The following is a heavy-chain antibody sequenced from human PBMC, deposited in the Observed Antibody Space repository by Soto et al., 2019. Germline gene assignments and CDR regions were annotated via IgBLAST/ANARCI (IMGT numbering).Heavy chain of an antibody. CDR2: IRVSGGST. D-gene: IGHD2-2*01. V-gene: IGHV3-23*01. J-gene: IGHJ4*02. CDR3: EKEDIVVVPRACFDY. Sequence: GGSLRLSCAASGFTISSYAMSWVRQAPGKWLEWISAIRVSGGSTYYAYSVKRRLSISRDNSKHTLYLYMNSLRAEATAVYSCEKEDIVVVPRACFDYCGRGTLVTVSS. CDR1: GFTISSYA.